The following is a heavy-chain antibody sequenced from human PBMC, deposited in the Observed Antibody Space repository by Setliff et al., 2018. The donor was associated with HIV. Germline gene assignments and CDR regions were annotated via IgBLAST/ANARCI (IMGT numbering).Heavy chain of an antibody. Sequence: ASVKVSCKASGYTFTRYFMHCVRQAPGQGLEWLGMINPSGGSTWYAQKFLGRVTMTGDTSTNTLYMELSSLRSEDTAVYYCARGWEGGMDYWGQGTLVTSPQ. D-gene: IGHD1-26*01. CDR2: INPSGGST. CDR1: GYTFTRYF. V-gene: IGHV1-46*01. J-gene: IGHJ4*02. CDR3: ARGWEGGMDY.